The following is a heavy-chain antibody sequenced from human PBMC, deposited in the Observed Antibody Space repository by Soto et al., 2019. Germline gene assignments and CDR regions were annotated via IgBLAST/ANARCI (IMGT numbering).Heavy chain of an antibody. CDR2: IYPGDSET. CDR3: ARQATVVTPYYFDL. J-gene: IGHJ4*02. CDR1: GYTFNTYW. V-gene: IGHV5-51*01. D-gene: IGHD2-21*02. Sequence: GESLKISCKGSGYTFNTYWIGWVRQMPGKGLEWMGIIYPGDSETRYSPSFQGHVTISVDKSLNTAYLQWTSLEASDTAMYYCARQATVVTPYYFDLWGRGTLVTVSS.